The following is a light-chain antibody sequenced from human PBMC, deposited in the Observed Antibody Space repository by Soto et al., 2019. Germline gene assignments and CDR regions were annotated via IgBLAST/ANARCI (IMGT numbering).Light chain of an antibody. CDR2: AAS. Sequence: DIQMTQSPSSLSASVGDRVTITCRASQNIFTYLGWYQQKPGKAPKLLISAASGLQGGVPLRFSGSGSGTEFTLTISSLQPEDFATYHCQQTYSVPRTFGPGTKVHIK. CDR3: QQTYSVPRT. V-gene: IGKV1-39*01. J-gene: IGKJ3*01. CDR1: QNIFTY.